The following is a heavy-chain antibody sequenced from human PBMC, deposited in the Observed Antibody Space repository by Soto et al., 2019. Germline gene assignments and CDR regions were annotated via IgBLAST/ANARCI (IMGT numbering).Heavy chain of an antibody. Sequence: SETLSLDCTASGGSMSTYYWRWIRQPPGQGLEWRGYIYNSGSASYTPSLKSRVTMSLDTSRNQFSLRLSSVTAADTAVYYCARGTTYYDSSGYDQTSYYYAMDVWAKGPRSPPP. D-gene: IGHD3-22*01. CDR2: IYNSGSA. V-gene: IGHV4-59*13. CDR3: ARGTTYYDSSGYDQTSYYYAMDV. J-gene: IGHJ6*02. CDR1: GGSMSTYY.